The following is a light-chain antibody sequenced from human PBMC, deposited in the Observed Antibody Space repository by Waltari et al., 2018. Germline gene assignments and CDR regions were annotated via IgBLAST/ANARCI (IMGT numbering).Light chain of an antibody. V-gene: IGLV2-11*01. CDR1: SSDVGGYNY. CDR3: CSYAGTYTPL. CDR2: DVT. J-gene: IGLJ2*01. Sequence: QSALTQPRSVSGSPGQSVAISCTGTSSDVGGYNYVSWYQQYPGTAPKLIIYDVTKRPSGVPDRFSGSKSGNPASLTISGLQADDEADYYCCSYAGTYTPLFGGGTKLTVL.